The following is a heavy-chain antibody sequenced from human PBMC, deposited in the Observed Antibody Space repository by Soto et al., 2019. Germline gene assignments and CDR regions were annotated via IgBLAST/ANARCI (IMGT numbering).Heavy chain of an antibody. D-gene: IGHD6-19*01. CDR1: GGSFSGYY. Sequence: QVQLQQWGAGLLKPSETLSLTCAVYGGSFSGYYWSWIRQPPGKGLEWIGEINHSGSTNYNPSLKSRVTISVDTSKNQFSRKLSSVTAADTAVYYCARPTRQWLGLRYYYGMDVWGQGTTVTVSS. CDR2: INHSGST. J-gene: IGHJ6*02. CDR3: ARPTRQWLGLRYYYGMDV. V-gene: IGHV4-34*01.